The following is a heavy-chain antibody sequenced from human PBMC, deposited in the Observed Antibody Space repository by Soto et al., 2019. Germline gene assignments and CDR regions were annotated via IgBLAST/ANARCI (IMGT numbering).Heavy chain of an antibody. Sequence: GGSLRLSCAASGFTFSSYGMHWVRQAPGKGLEWVAVISYDGNHQFYVDNVRGRFTVSRDNSKNTLNLQMNSLRPEDTAVYYCSRGTYYPQSSGLHADYWGPGTVVTVSS. J-gene: IGHJ4*02. CDR3: SRGTYYPQSSGLHADY. CDR2: ISYDGNHQ. CDR1: GFTFSSYG. D-gene: IGHD3-22*01. V-gene: IGHV3-30*03.